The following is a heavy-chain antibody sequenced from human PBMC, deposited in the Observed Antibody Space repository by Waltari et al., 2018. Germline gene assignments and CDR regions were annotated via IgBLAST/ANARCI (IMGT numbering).Heavy chain of an antibody. Sequence: QVQLVESGGGVVQPGRSLRLSCAASGFTFSSYGMHWVRQAPGKGVEWVAVIWYDGSNKYYADSVKGRFTISRDNSKNTLYLQMNSLRAEDTAVYYCARAASRITIFGVGYWGQGTLVTVSS. CDR2: IWYDGSNK. D-gene: IGHD3-3*01. CDR1: GFTFSSYG. V-gene: IGHV3-33*01. J-gene: IGHJ4*02. CDR3: ARAASRITIFGVGY.